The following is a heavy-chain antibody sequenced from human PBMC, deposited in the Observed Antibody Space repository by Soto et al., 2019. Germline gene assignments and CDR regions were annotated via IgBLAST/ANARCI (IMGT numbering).Heavy chain of an antibody. CDR1: GFTFSSYA. J-gene: IGHJ4*02. CDR3: ARAHEYSSSSRGHYFNY. Sequence: VGSLRLSCAASGFTFSSYAMHWVRQAPGKGLEWVAVISYDGSNKYYADSVKGRFTISRDNSKNTLYLQMSSLRAEDTAVYYCARAHEYSSSSRGHYFNYWGQGTLVTVSS. V-gene: IGHV3-30-3*01. D-gene: IGHD6-6*01. CDR2: ISYDGSNK.